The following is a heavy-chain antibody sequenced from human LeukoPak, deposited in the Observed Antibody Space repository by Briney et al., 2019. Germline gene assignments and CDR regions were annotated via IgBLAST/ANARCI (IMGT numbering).Heavy chain of an antibody. D-gene: IGHD1-26*01. J-gene: IGHJ6*03. V-gene: IGHV3-21*01. CDR3: ARDPYNGSYGDDYYYYMDV. Sequence: GGSLRLSCAASGFTFSSYAMNWVRQTPGKGLEWVSSITRGSIYTFYADSVKGRFTISRDNAKNSLSLQMNSLRAEDTAVYYCARDPYNGSYGDDYYYYMDVWGKGTTVTISS. CDR2: ITRGSIYT. CDR1: GFTFSSYA.